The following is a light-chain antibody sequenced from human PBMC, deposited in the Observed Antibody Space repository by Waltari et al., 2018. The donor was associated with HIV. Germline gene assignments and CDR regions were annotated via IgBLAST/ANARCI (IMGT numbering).Light chain of an antibody. V-gene: IGKV3-11*01. J-gene: IGKJ5*01. CDR3: QQRNNWPIT. Sequence: EILLTQSPATLSLSPGERATVSGRASHTVNTYLAWYQQKSRQSPRLLISDAAKRATGGPARFSGSGSGTDFTLTINSLEPEDFAVYFCQQRNNWPITFGQGTRLEI. CDR1: HTVNTY. CDR2: DAA.